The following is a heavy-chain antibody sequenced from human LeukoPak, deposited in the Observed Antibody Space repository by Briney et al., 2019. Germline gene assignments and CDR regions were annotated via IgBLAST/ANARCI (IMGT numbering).Heavy chain of an antibody. CDR2: INHSGST. V-gene: IGHV4-30-2*01. Sequence: SQTLSLTCTVSGGSISSGGYYWSWIRQPPGKGLEWIGEINHSGSTNYNPSLKSRVTISVDTSKNQFSLKLSSVTAADTAVYYCARGGVAYYDFWSGYSRDNWFDPWGQGTLVTVSS. J-gene: IGHJ5*02. CDR3: ARGGVAYYDFWSGYSRDNWFDP. CDR1: GGSISSGGYY. D-gene: IGHD3-3*01.